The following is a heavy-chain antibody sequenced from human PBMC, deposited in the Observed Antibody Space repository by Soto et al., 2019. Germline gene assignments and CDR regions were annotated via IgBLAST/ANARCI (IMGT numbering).Heavy chain of an antibody. J-gene: IGHJ4*02. D-gene: IGHD3-10*01. CDR2: IYYSGST. CDR1: GGSISSSNHY. CDR3: ARRGSGSYSDY. Sequence: SETLSLTCTVSGGSISSSNHYWGWIRQPPGKGLEWIGSIYYSGSTYYNPSLKSRVTISVDTSKNQFSLKLSSVTAADTAVYYCARRGSGSYSDYWGQGTLVTVSS. V-gene: IGHV4-39*01.